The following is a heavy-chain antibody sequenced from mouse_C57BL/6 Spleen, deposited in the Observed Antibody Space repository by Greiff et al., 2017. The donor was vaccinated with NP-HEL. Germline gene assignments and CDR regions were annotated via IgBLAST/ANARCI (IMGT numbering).Heavy chain of an antibody. J-gene: IGHJ2*01. V-gene: IGHV1-64*01. CDR1: GYTFTSYW. Sequence: QVQLQQPGAELVKPGASVKLSCKASGYTFTSYWMHWVKQRPGQGLEWIGMIHPNSGSTNYNEKFKSKATLTVDKSSSTAYMQLSSLTSEDSAVYDCARWDDYDVRDYWGQGTTLTVSS. D-gene: IGHD2-4*01. CDR2: IHPNSGST. CDR3: ARWDDYDVRDY.